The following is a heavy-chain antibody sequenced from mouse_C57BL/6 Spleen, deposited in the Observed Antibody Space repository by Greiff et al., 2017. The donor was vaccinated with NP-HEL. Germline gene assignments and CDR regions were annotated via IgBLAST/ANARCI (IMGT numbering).Heavy chain of an antibody. CDR3: ASWYYGSSSPFDY. V-gene: IGHV1-80*01. Sequence: QVQLQQSGAELVKPGASVKISCKASGYAFSSYWMNWVKQRPGKGLEWIGQIYPGDGDTNYNGKFKGKATLTADKSSSTAYMQLSSLTSEDSAVYFCASWYYGSSSPFDYWGQGTTLTVSS. CDR2: IYPGDGDT. CDR1: GYAFSSYW. J-gene: IGHJ2*01. D-gene: IGHD1-1*01.